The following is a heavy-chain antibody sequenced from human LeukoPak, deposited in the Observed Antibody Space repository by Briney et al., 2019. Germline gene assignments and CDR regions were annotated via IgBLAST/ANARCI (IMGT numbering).Heavy chain of an antibody. J-gene: IGHJ4*02. CDR2: ISGYNGNT. V-gene: IGHV1-18*01. CDR3: ARRDLYCSGGSCYLGPYYFDY. D-gene: IGHD2-15*01. Sequence: ASVKVSCKASGYTFTSYGISWVRQAPGQGLEWMGWISGYNGNTDYAQKLQGRVTMTTDTSTSTAYMELRSLRSDDTAVYYCARRDLYCSGGSCYLGPYYFDYWGQGTLVTVSS. CDR1: GYTFTSYG.